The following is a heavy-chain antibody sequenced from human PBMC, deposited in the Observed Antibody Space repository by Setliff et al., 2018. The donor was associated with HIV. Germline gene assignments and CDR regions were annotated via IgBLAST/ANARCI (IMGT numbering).Heavy chain of an antibody. V-gene: IGHV3-48*01. CDR3: AKAFYPQYYHYYMDV. D-gene: IGHD3-16*02. J-gene: IGHJ6*03. CDR1: GFTFSSYS. Sequence: GALRLSCAASGFTFSSYSMNWVRQAPGKGLEWFSNIWTSSRISYGASVKGRFTISRDNAKNSLYLQMNSLRAEDTAVYYCAKAFYPQYYHYYMDVWGKGTTVTVSS. CDR2: IWTSSRI.